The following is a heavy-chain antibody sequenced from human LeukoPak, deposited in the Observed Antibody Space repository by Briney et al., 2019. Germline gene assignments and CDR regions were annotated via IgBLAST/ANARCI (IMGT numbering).Heavy chain of an antibody. D-gene: IGHD2-2*01. J-gene: IGHJ4*02. CDR3: AKGGSPSCYSSSGY. V-gene: IGHV3-21*04. CDR2: ISSSSAYI. CDR1: GFTFSSYS. Sequence: PGGSLRLSCAASGFTFSSYSINWVRQAPGKGLDWVSFISSSSAYIYYADSVKGRFTISRDNSKNTLYLQMNSLRGEDTAVYYYAKGGSPSCYSSSGYWGQGTLVTVSS.